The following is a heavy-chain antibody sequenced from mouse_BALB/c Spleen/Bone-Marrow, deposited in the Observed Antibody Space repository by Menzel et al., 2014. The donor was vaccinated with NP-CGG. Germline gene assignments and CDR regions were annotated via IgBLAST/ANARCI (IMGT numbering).Heavy chain of an antibody. CDR2: INPSTGYA. J-gene: IGHJ2*01. V-gene: IGHV1-7*01. CDR1: GYTFTDTW. CDR3: ARDY. Sequence: VKVVESGAELAKPGASVKMSCKASGYTFTDTWIHWIKQRPGQGLEWIGYINPSTGYAEYNQNFKDKATLTVDKSSSTAYMQLSSLTSEDSAVYYCARDYWGQGTTLTVSS.